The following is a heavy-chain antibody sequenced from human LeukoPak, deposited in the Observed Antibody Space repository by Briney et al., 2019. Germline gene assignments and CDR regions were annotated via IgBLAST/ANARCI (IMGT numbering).Heavy chain of an antibody. CDR3: ARGAMPDY. D-gene: IGHD2-2*01. V-gene: IGHV4-34*01. J-gene: IGHJ4*02. CDR1: GGSFSGYY. Sequence: SETLSLTCAVYGGSFSGYYWSWIRQPPGKGLEWIGEINHSGSTNYNPSLKSRVTISVDTSKNQFSLKLSSVTAADTAVYYCARGAMPDYWGQGTLVTVSS. CDR2: INHSGST.